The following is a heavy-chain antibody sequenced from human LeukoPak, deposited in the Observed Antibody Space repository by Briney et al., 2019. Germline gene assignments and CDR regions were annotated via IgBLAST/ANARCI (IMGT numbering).Heavy chain of an antibody. V-gene: IGHV3-48*03. D-gene: IGHD6-19*01. CDR2: ISSSGSTI. CDR3: ARDSIAVAGNFDY. CDR1: GFTFSSYE. Sequence: PGRSLRLSCAASGFTFSSYEMNWVRQAPGKGLEWVSYISSSGSTIYYADSVKGRFTISRDNAKNSLYLQMNSLRAEDAAVYYCARDSIAVAGNFDYWGQGTLVTVSS. J-gene: IGHJ4*02.